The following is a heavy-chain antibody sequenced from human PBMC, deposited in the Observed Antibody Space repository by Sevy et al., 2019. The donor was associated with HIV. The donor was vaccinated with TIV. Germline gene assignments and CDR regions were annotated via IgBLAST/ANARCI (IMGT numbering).Heavy chain of an antibody. CDR1: GFTFSSAW. J-gene: IGHJ6*02. V-gene: IGHV3-15*01. Sequence: GGSLRLSCAASGFTFSSAWMSWVRLTPGKGLEWVGRIKSKTDGGTIDYAAPVKGRFTISREDSKNTLYLQMNSLKTEDTAIYYCITDPGYRGYDEEVINYYYYGMDVWGQGTTVTVSS. D-gene: IGHD5-12*01. CDR3: ITDPGYRGYDEEVINYYYYGMDV. CDR2: IKSKTDGGTI.